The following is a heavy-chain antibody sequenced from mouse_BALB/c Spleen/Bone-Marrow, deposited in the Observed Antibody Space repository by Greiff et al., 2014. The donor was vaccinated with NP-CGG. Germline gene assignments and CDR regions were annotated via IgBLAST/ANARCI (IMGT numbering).Heavy chain of an antibody. CDR3: ARGNWDFAY. CDR1: GYTFTDYN. J-gene: IGHJ3*01. D-gene: IGHD4-1*01. CDR2: IYPYSGGT. Sequence: VQLQQSGPELVRPGASVKISCKASGYTFTDYNIYWVKQSHGKSLEWIGYIYPYSGGTGYNQKFKSKATLTVVNSSTTAYMELRSLTSEDSAVYYCARGNWDFAYWGQGTLVTVST. V-gene: IGHV1S29*02.